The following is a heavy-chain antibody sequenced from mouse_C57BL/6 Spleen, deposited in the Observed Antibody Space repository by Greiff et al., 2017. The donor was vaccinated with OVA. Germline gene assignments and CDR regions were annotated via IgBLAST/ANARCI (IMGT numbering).Heavy chain of an antibody. V-gene: IGHV3-6*01. CDR1: GYSITSGYY. Sequence: EVKLMESGPGLVKPSQSLSLTCSVTGYSITSGYYWNWIRQFPGNKLEWMGYISYDGSNNYNPSLKNRISITRDTSKNQFFLKLNSVTTEDTATYYCARARGYYYAMDYWGQGTSVTVSS. CDR2: ISYDGSN. J-gene: IGHJ4*01. CDR3: ARARGYYYAMDY.